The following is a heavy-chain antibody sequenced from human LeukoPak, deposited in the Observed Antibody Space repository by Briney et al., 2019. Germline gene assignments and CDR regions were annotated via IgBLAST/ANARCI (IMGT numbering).Heavy chain of an antibody. Sequence: GSSVTVSCKASGGTFSSYAISWVRQAPGQGLEWMGWISAYNGNTNYAQKLQGRVTMATDTSTSTAYMELRSLRSDDTAVYYCARGGSGSYYLDYWGQGTLVTVSS. J-gene: IGHJ4*02. CDR2: ISAYNGNT. CDR1: GGTFSSYA. V-gene: IGHV1-18*01. D-gene: IGHD3-10*01. CDR3: ARGGSGSYYLDY.